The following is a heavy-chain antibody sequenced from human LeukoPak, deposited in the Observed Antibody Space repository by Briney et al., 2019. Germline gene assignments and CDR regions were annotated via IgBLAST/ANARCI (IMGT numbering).Heavy chain of an antibody. J-gene: IGHJ6*03. V-gene: IGHV3-48*01. D-gene: IGHD6-25*01. CDR1: GFTFSSYT. Sequence: PGGSLRLSCAASGFTFSSYTMNWVRQPPGKGLEWVSNIGTSSTTIYYADSVKGRFTISRDNAKNSLYPQMNSLRADDTAVYYCARFAAGGSYYYYMDVWGKGTTVTVSS. CDR3: ARFAAGGSYYYYMDV. CDR2: IGTSSTTI.